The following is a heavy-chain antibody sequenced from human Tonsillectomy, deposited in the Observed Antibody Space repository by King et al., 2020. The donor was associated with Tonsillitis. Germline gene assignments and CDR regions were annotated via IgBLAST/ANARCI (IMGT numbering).Heavy chain of an antibody. V-gene: IGHV4-39*01. J-gene: IGHJ3*02. Sequence: QLQESGPGLMKPSETLSLTCAVSGGSISSRSYYWGWIRQPPGKGLEWIGSIYYSGSTNYNSSLKSRVTMSVDTSKNQFSLKLSSVTAADTAVYYCARHNYIIVVPATIIPDAFDIWGQGTMVTVSS. CDR2: IYYSGST. CDR1: GGSISSRSYY. D-gene: IGHD2-2*02. CDR3: ARHNYIIVVPATIIPDAFDI.